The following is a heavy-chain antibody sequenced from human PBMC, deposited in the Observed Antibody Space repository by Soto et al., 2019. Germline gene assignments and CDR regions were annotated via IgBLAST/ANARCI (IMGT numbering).Heavy chain of an antibody. CDR3: ARAWYYDFWSGYLFDY. CDR2: INHSGST. D-gene: IGHD3-3*01. J-gene: IGHJ4*02. V-gene: IGHV4-34*01. Sequence: KPSETLSLTCAVYGGSFSGYYWSWIRQPPGKGLEWIGEINHSGSTNYNPSLKSRVTISVDTSKNQFSLKLSSVTAADTAVYYCARAWYYDFWSGYLFDYWGQGTLVTISS. CDR1: GGSFSGYY.